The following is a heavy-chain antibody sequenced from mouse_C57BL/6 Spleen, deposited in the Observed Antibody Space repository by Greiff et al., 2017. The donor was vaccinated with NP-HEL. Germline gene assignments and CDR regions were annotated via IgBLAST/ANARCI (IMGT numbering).Heavy chain of an antibody. CDR2: ISNGGGSN. J-gene: IGHJ3*01. V-gene: IGHV5-12*01. D-gene: IGHD3-2*02. Sequence: EVKLVESGGGLVQPGGSLKLSCAASGFTFSDYYMYWVRQTPEKRLEWVAYISNGGGSNYYPDTVKGRFTISRDNAKNTLYLQMSRLKSEDTAMYYCARSDSSGQAWFAYWGQGTLVTVSA. CDR1: GFTFSDYY. CDR3: ARSDSSGQAWFAY.